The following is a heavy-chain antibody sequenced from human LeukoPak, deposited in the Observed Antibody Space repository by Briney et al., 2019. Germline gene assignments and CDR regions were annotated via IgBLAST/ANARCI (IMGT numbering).Heavy chain of an antibody. CDR1: GGSISSSSYY. J-gene: IGHJ5*02. CDR2: IYYSGST. D-gene: IGHD3-16*01. Sequence: SETLSLTCTVSGGSISSSSYYWGWIRHPPGKGLEWIGSIYYSGSTYYTPSLKSRVTISVDTSKNQFSLKLSSVTAADTAVYYCARVGGDLNWFDPWGQGTLVTVSS. V-gene: IGHV4-39*01. CDR3: ARVGGDLNWFDP.